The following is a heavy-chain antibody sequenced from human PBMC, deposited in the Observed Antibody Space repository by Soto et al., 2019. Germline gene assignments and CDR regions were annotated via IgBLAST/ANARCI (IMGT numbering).Heavy chain of an antibody. CDR3: TRSCSSTGCYENGYDI. Sequence: SVKASFRARVYPASNYVKHFLRQAPGQRLEWRGWIRVGNGNTKYSQKFQGSITITRDASETTADMELRSMRSEDTAVYYCTRSCSSTGCYENGYDIWGQGTVVTVSS. D-gene: IGHD2-2*01. J-gene: IGHJ3*02. V-gene: IGHV1-3*01. CDR1: VYPASNYV. CDR2: IRVGNGNT.